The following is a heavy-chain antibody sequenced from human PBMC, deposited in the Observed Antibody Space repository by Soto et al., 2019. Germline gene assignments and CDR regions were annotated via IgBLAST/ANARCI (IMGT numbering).Heavy chain of an antibody. V-gene: IGHV2-5*02. CDR2: IYWDDDK. J-gene: IGHJ4*02. CDR3: AHSRKSYYDILTGYNY. CDR1: GFSLSTSGVG. Sequence: QITLKESGPTLVKPTQTLTLTCTFSGFSLSTSGVGVAWIRQPPGKALEWLALIYWDDDKRYSPSLKGRLTITKDTSKNQVVLKMTNMDPGDTATYYCAHSRKSYYDILTGYNYWGQGTLVTVSS. D-gene: IGHD3-9*01.